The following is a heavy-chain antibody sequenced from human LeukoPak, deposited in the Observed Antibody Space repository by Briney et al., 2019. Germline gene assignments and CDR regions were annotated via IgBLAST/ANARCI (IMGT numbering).Heavy chain of an antibody. D-gene: IGHD2-2*01. Sequence: PSETLSLTCTVSGGSISSYYWSWIRQPAGKGLEWIGRIYTSGSTNYNPSLKSRVTMSVDTSKNQFSLKLSSVTAADTAVYYCARDVPAAMLYYYYMDVWGKGTTVTVPS. CDR1: GGSISSYY. CDR2: IYTSGST. V-gene: IGHV4-4*07. J-gene: IGHJ6*03. CDR3: ARDVPAAMLYYYYMDV.